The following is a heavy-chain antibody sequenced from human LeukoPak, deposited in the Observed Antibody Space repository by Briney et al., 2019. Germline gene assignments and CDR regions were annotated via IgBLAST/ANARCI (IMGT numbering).Heavy chain of an antibody. Sequence: GASVKVSCKVSGCTLTELSMHWVRQAPGKGLEWMGGFDPEDGETIYAQKFQGRVTMTEDTSTDTAYMELSSLRSEDTAVYYCATSIVGATPDDYWGLGTLVTVSS. V-gene: IGHV1-24*01. D-gene: IGHD1-26*01. CDR2: FDPEDGET. CDR1: GCTLTELS. J-gene: IGHJ4*02. CDR3: ATSIVGATPDDY.